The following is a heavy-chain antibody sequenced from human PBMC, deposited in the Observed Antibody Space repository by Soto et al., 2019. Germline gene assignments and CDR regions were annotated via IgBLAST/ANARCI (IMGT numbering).Heavy chain of an antibody. CDR3: SGAYYDIDGYILDL. CDR1: GGSISSGGYS. Sequence: SETLSLTCAVSGGSISSGGYSWSWIRQPPGKGLEWIGYIYHSGSTNYNPSLKSRVIISVDTAKNQFSLSLSSVTAADTAVYYCSGAYYDIDGYILDLWAQGNSVTVSS. CDR2: IYHSGST. J-gene: IGHJ5*02. D-gene: IGHD3-16*01. V-gene: IGHV4-61*08.